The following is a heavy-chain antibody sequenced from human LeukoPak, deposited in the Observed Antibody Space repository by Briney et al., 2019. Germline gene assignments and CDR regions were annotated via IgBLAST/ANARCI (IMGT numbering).Heavy chain of an antibody. CDR3: AREIGSRATAKSLLNWFDP. D-gene: IGHD1-26*01. CDR2: ICYSGST. V-gene: IGHV4-39*02. J-gene: IGHJ5*02. CDR1: GGFISGSSTYF. Sequence: PSETLSLTCTLSGGFISGSSTYFCRWIRQPPGKGLEWIGCICYSGSTYYNPSLKSRVTISVDTYTNPCSLKMKCVAAADRAVYYCAREIGSRATAKSLLNWFDPWGQGTLVTVSS.